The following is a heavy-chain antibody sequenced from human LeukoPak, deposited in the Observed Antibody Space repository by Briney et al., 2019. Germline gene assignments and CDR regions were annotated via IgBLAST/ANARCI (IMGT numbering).Heavy chain of an antibody. D-gene: IGHD1-26*01. CDR2: ISSSGSTI. V-gene: IGHV3-48*04. Sequence: GGSLRLSCAASGFTFSSHGMSWVRQAPGKGLEWVSYISSSGSTIYYADSVKGRFTISRDNAKNSLYLQMNSLRAEDTAVYYCARDSDSGRKDFDYWGQGTLVTVSS. CDR1: GFTFSSHG. J-gene: IGHJ4*02. CDR3: ARDSDSGRKDFDY.